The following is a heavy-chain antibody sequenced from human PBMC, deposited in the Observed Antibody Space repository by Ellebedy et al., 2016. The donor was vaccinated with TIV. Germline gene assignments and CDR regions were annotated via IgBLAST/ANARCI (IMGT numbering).Heavy chain of an antibody. CDR2: ISSNGGST. CDR1: GFTFSSYA. Sequence: GESLKISXSASGFTFSSYAMHWVRQAPGKGLEYVSAISSNGGSTYYADSVKGRFTISSDNAKNTLYLQMNSLRAEDTAVYYCSSDLAHWGQGTLVTVSS. J-gene: IGHJ4*02. CDR3: SSDLAH. V-gene: IGHV3-64*04.